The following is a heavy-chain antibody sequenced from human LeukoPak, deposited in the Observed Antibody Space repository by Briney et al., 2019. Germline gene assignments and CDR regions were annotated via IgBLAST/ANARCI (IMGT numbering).Heavy chain of an antibody. CDR1: GGSISSYY. J-gene: IGHJ3*01. V-gene: IGHV4-59*13. D-gene: IGHD1-26*01. Sequence: SETLSLTCTVSGGSISSYYWTWIRQRPGKGLERIGDSYITGSTNYNPYLKRRVTMSVDTSTNQFSLRTSSVTAADTAVCPCARVRIGETSYDASDVWGLGTMVTVSS. CDR2: SYITGST. CDR3: ARVRIGETSYDASDV.